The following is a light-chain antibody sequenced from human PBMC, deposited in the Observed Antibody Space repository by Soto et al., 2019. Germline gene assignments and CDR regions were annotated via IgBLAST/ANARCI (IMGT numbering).Light chain of an antibody. CDR1: QRVSSY. CDR3: QQYVTSPLT. CDR2: GVS. J-gene: IGKJ4*01. V-gene: IGKV3-20*01. Sequence: EVVMTQSPATLSVSPGERATLSCRASQRVSSYLAWYQQKPGQAPRLLIYGVSSRATGIPDRFSGSGSGTDFTLTISRLEPEDFAVYYCQQYVTSPLTFGGGTKV.